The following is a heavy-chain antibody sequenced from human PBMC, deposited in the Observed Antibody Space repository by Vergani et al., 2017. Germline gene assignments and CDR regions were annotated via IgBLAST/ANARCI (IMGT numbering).Heavy chain of an antibody. J-gene: IGHJ6*02. CDR3: ARYSIAAADYYYYGMDV. CDR2: IDPSDSYT. D-gene: IGHD6-13*01. V-gene: IGHV5-10-1*01. CDR1: GYSFTSYW. Sequence: EVQLVQSGAEVKKPGESLRISCKGSGYSFTSYWISWVRQMPGKGLEWMGRIDPSDSYTNYSPSFQGHVTISADKSISTAYLQWSSLKASDTAMYYCARYSIAAADYYYYGMDVWGQGTTVTVSS.